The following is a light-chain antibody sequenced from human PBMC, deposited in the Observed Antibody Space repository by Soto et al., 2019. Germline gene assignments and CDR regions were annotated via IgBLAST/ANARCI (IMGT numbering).Light chain of an antibody. CDR1: SSDVGNYNY. CDR3: CSYAGNYIVI. CDR2: DVS. Sequence: QSALTQPPSVSGSPGQSVSISCTGTSSDVGNYNYVSWYQQHPGKAPNLMIFDVSRRPSGVPDRFSGSKSGNTASLTISGLQAEDEADYYCCSYAGNYIVIFGGGTKLTVL. J-gene: IGLJ2*01. V-gene: IGLV2-11*01.